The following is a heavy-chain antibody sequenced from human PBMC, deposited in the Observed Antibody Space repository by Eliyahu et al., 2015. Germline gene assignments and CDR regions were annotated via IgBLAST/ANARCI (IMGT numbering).Heavy chain of an antibody. CDR1: GFXFSXYA. CDR2: ISSNGGST. V-gene: IGHV3-64*01. J-gene: IGHJ4*02. D-gene: IGHD7-27*01. Sequence: EVQLVESGGGLVQPGGSLRLSCAASGFXFSXYAMHWVRQAPGKGLEYVSAISSNGGSTYYANSVKGRFTISRDNSKNTLYLQMGSLRAEDMAVYYCAREYGDRAGPRYFDYWGQGTLVTVSS. CDR3: AREYGDRAGPRYFDY.